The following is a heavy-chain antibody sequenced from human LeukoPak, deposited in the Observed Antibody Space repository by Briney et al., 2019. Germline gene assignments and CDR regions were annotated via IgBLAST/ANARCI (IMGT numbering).Heavy chain of an antibody. D-gene: IGHD5-18*01. Sequence: SETLSLACTVSGGSISSYCWNWIRQPPGKGLEWIGYIYYSGSINYNPSLKSRVTISVDTSKNQFSLKLSSVTAADTAVYYCASSTRGYSYFDYWGQGTLVTVS. J-gene: IGHJ4*02. CDR3: ASSTRGYSYFDY. V-gene: IGHV4-59*01. CDR1: GGSISSYC. CDR2: IYYSGSI.